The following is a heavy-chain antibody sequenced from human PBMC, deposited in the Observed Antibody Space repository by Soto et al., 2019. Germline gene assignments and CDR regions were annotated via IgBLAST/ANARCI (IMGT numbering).Heavy chain of an antibody. D-gene: IGHD5-12*01. CDR1: GASISGNSSY. V-gene: IGHV4-30-4*08. CDR3: ARGAGYGLGIDY. J-gene: IGHJ4*02. Sequence: VQLKESGPGLVKPSQTLSLTCTVSGASISGNSSYWSWIRQSPGKGLESIDYMLYSGTSYYNLSRKSRITISIDSSKNQFSLKLTSVTDADTAVYYGARGAGYGLGIDYWGQGTLVTVSS. CDR2: MLYSGTS.